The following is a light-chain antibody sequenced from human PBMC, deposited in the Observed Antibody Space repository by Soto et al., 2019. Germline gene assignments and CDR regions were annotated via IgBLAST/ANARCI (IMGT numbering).Light chain of an antibody. CDR2: EIN. Sequence: QSVLTQPPSASGSPGQSVTISCTGTSSDVGAYDYVSWYQQHPGKAPKLMIYEINKRPSGVPDRFSGSKSGNTASLTVSGLQAEDEADYYCSSYTSDSSYVFGSGTKVTVL. J-gene: IGLJ1*01. CDR3: SSYTSDSSYV. V-gene: IGLV2-8*01. CDR1: SSDVGAYDY.